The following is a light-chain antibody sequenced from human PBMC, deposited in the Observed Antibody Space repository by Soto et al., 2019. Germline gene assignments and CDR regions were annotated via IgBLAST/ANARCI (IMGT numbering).Light chain of an antibody. CDR1: QSVSSSY. CDR2: GAS. J-gene: IGKJ2*01. CDR3: QQYGISPPYT. V-gene: IGKV3-20*01. Sequence: EIVLTQSPGTLSLSPGERATLSCRASQSVSSSYLAWYQQKPGQAPRLLIYGASSRATGIPDRFSGSGSGTFFTLTISSLEPADFAVYYCQQYGISPPYTFGPGTKVDIK.